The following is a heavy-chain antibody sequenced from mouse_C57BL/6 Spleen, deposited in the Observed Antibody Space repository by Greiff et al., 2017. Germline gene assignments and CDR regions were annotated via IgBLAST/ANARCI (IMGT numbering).Heavy chain of an antibody. V-gene: IGHV1-42*01. J-gene: IGHJ2*01. Sequence: VHVKQSGPELVKPGASVKISCKASGYSFTGYYMNWVKQSPEQSLEWIGEINPSTGGTTYNQKFKAKATLTVDKSSSTAYMQLKSLTSEDSAVXYCAYLGDWGQGTTLTVSA. CDR2: INPSTGGT. CDR1: GYSFTGYY. D-gene: IGHD4-1*01. CDR3: AYLGD.